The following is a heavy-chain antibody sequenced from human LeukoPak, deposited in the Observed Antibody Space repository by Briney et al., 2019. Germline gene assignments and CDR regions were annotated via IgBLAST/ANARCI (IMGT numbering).Heavy chain of an antibody. CDR1: EFSVGSNY. D-gene: IGHD4-17*01. Sequence: GGSLRLSCAASEFSVGSNYMTWVRQAPGKGLEWVSLIYSGGSTYYADSVKGRFTISRDNSKNTLYLQMNSLRAEDTAVYYCAKEIYGDSTGARFQHWGQGTLLTVSS. CDR3: AKEIYGDSTGARFQH. CDR2: IYSGGST. J-gene: IGHJ1*01. V-gene: IGHV3-66*01.